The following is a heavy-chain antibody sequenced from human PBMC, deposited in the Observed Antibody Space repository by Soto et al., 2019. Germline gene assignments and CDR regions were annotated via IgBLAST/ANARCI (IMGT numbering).Heavy chain of an antibody. CDR2: MYYSGNA. V-gene: IGHV4-59*01. CDR1: SPSILCSY. Sequence: TLALNCANPSPSILCSYRSWIRQSPGKGLEWIGYMYYSGNANYNPSLRSRITISVDTSKNQFSLNLNSVTAADTAVYYCAREYPVHSAYFDYWGQGILVT. D-gene: IGHD1-26*01. J-gene: IGHJ4*02. CDR3: AREYPVHSAYFDY.